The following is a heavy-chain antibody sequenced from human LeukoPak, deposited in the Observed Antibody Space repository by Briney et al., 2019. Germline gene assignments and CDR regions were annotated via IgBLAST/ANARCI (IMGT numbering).Heavy chain of an antibody. D-gene: IGHD2-15*01. Sequence: GGSLRLSCAASGFTFSSYSMHWVRQAPGKGLEWVAVIWYNGSNKYYADSVKGRFTISRDNSKNTLYLQMNSLRAEDTAVYYCARDRGGSSYYYYGMDVWGQGTTVTVSS. CDR3: ARDRGGSSYYYYGMDV. J-gene: IGHJ6*02. CDR1: GFTFSSYS. V-gene: IGHV3-33*08. CDR2: IWYNGSNK.